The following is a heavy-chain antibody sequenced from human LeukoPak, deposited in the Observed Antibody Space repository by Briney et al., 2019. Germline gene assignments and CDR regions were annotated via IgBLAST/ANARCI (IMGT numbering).Heavy chain of an antibody. J-gene: IGHJ6*03. CDR3: AAGGDYYYHMDV. Sequence: GGSLRLSCAASGFTFSSYGMSWVRQAPGKGLEWVSAISGSGGSTYYADSVKGRFTISRDNSKNTLYLQMNSLRAEDTAVYHCAAGGDYYYHMDVWGKGTTVTVSS. V-gene: IGHV3-23*01. CDR2: ISGSGGST. CDR1: GFTFSSYG. D-gene: IGHD3-10*01.